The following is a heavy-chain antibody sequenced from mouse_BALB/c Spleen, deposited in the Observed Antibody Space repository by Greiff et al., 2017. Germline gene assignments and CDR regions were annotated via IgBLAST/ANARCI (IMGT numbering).Heavy chain of an antibody. CDR2: IYPGGGYT. CDR3: ARGTVVAGDAMDY. D-gene: IGHD1-1*01. V-gene: IGHV1-63*02. CDR1: GYTFTNYW. Sequence: VQLQQSGAELVRPGTSVKISCKASGYTFTNYWLGWVKQRPGHGLEWIGDIYPGGGYTNYNEKFKGKATLTADTSSSTAYMQLSSLTSEDAAVYFCARGTVVAGDAMDYWGQGTSVTVSS. J-gene: IGHJ4*01.